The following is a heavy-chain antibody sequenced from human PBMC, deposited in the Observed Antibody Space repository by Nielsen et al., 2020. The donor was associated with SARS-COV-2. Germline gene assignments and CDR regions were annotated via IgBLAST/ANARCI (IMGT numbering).Heavy chain of an antibody. CDR3: ARHTVYSSTWFAFDL. J-gene: IGHJ3*01. Sequence: KFQGRVTVTTDTSTNTVYMELRSPRSDDTAVYYCARHTVYSSTWFAFDLWGQGTMVTVSS. D-gene: IGHD6-13*01. V-gene: IGHV1-18*01.